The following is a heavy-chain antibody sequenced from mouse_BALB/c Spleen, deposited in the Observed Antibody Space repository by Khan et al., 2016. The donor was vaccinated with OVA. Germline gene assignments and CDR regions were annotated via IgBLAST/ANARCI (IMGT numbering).Heavy chain of an antibody. CDR3: ARVGYNGTMDC. J-gene: IGHJ4*01. V-gene: IGHV9-3-1*01. D-gene: IGHD2-14*01. Sequence: VQLQESGPELKKPGETVQISCKASGFTFTKYGMNWVKQAPGKGLKWMGWINTYTGEPTFADDFKGRFALSLETSASTAYLQINSLKNEDTATYFCARVGYNGTMDCWGQGTSVTVSS. CDR2: INTYTGEP. CDR1: GFTFTKYG.